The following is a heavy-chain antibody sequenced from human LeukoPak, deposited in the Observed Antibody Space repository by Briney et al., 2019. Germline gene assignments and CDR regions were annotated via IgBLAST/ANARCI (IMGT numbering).Heavy chain of an antibody. Sequence: PGGSLRLSCAASGFTFSSYGMHWVRQAPGKGLEWVAVIWYDGSNKYYADSVKGRFTISRDNSKNTLYLQMNSLRAEDTAVYYCARGGEEQQLLCYYYYMDVWGKGTTVTVSS. J-gene: IGHJ6*03. D-gene: IGHD6-13*01. CDR2: IWYDGSNK. CDR1: GFTFSSYG. CDR3: ARGGEEQQLLCYYYYMDV. V-gene: IGHV3-33*01.